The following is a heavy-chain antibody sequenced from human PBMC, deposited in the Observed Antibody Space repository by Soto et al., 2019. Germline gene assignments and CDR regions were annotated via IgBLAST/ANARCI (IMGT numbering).Heavy chain of an antibody. V-gene: IGHV4-59*08. J-gene: IGHJ4*02. CDR3: ARHVIYDILTGYSHFDY. Sequence: SETLSLTCTVSGGSISSYYWSWIRQPPGKGLEWIGYIYYSGSTNYNPSLKSRVTISVDTSKNQFSLKLSSVTAADTAVYYCARHVIYDILTGYSHFDYWGQGTLVTVSS. CDR1: GGSISSYY. D-gene: IGHD3-9*01. CDR2: IYYSGST.